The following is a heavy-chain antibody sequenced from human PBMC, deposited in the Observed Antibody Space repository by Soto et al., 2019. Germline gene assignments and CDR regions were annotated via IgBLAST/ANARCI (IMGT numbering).Heavy chain of an antibody. Sequence: PGGSLRLSCAASGFTVSSNYMSWVRQAPGKGLEWVSVIYSGGSTYYADSVKGRFTISRDNSKNTLYLQMNSLRAEDTAVYYCARVDYYDSSGPLDIWGQGTMVTVSS. D-gene: IGHD3-22*01. CDR2: IYSGGST. V-gene: IGHV3-53*01. CDR1: GFTVSSNY. CDR3: ARVDYYDSSGPLDI. J-gene: IGHJ3*02.